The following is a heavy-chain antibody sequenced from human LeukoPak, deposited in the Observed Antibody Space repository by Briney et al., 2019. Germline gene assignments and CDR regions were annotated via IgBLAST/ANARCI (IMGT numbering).Heavy chain of an antibody. CDR1: GFSLSTTGVA. Sequence: SGPTLVKPTQTLTLTCIFSGFSLSTTGVAVGWIRQPPGKALEWLALIYWDVDKRYSPSLKSRHTLPTDTSKNQVVLTMTNMDPVDTATYYCAPLKGDIVVDSHWGQGTLVTVSS. CDR2: IYWDVDK. V-gene: IGHV2-5*02. D-gene: IGHD3-22*01. J-gene: IGHJ4*02. CDR3: APLKGDIVVDSH.